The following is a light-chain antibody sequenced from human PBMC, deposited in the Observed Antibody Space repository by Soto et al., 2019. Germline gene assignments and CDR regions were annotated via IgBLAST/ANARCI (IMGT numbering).Light chain of an antibody. V-gene: IGLV2-11*01. Sequence: QSALTQPRSVSGSPGQSVPSSCTGSSGDSAGYKYVSWYQQHPGKAPTHIIYDLSQRPSGVPDRFSGSSPGNAASLTSTGLQAEDEADYCCWSDAGSYVFGTLTKLA. J-gene: IGLJ1*01. CDR1: SGDSAGYKY. CDR3: WSDAGSYV. CDR2: DLS.